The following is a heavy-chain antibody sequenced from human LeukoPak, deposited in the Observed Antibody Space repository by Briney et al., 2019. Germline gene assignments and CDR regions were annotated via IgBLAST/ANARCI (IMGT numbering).Heavy chain of an antibody. CDR1: GYTFTSYY. CDR3: ARDWGGDIVVVVAAQPVFDY. D-gene: IGHD2-15*01. CDR2: INPSGGST. J-gene: IGHJ4*02. Sequence: ASVKVSCKASGYTFTSYYMHWVGQAPGQGLEWMGIINPSGGSTSYAQKFQGRVTMTRDTSTSTVYMELSRLRSEDTAVYYCARDWGGDIVVVVAAQPVFDYWGQGTLVTVSS. V-gene: IGHV1-46*01.